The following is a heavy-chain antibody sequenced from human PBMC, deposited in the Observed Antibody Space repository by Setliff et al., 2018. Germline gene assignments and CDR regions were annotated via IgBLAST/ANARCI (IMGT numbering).Heavy chain of an antibody. J-gene: IGHJ4*02. Sequence: GGSLRLSCAASGFTFSNYWMHWVRQAPGKGLVWVSHINRDGSNIRYADSVKGRFTISRDIAKNTLYLQMNSLRAEDTAVYYCARAAITIFGVVTPFDYWGQGTLVTVSS. V-gene: IGHV3-74*01. CDR3: ARAAITIFGVVTPFDY. CDR1: GFTFSNYW. CDR2: INRDGSNI. D-gene: IGHD3-3*01.